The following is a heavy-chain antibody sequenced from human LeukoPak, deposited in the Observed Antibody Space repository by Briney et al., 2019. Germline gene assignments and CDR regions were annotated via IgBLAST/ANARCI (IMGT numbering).Heavy chain of an antibody. CDR1: GGTFSSYA. D-gene: IGHD4-23*01. CDR2: IIPIFGTA. Sequence: SVKVSCKASGGTFSSYAISWVRQAPGQGLEWMGGIIPIFGTANYAQKFQGRVTITTDESTSTAYMELSGLRSEDTAVYYCARESMVVTGVYYYYYMDVWGKGTTVTVSS. V-gene: IGHV1-69*05. J-gene: IGHJ6*03. CDR3: ARESMVVTGVYYYYYMDV.